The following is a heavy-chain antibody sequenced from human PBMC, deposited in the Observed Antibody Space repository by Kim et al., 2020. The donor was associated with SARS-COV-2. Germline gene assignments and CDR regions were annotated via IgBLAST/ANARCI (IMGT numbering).Heavy chain of an antibody. V-gene: IGHV3-21*01. D-gene: IGHD3-10*01. J-gene: IGHJ4*02. Sequence: YYADSVKGRFTISRDNAKNSLYLQMNSLRAEDTAVYYCARGVTYGSGSYLWGQGTLVTVSS. CDR3: ARGVTYGSGSYL.